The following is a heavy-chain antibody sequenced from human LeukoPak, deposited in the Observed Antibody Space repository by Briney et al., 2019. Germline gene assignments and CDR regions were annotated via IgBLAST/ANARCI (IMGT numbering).Heavy chain of an antibody. D-gene: IGHD3-22*01. CDR3: AREGWGNKDSSGYYNWFDP. CDR2: IYTSGST. Sequence: SETLSLTCTVSGGSISSYYWSWIRQPAGKGLEYIGRIYTSGSTNYNPSLKSRVTMSVDTSKNQFSLKLNSVTAADTAVYYCAREGWGNKDSSGYYNWFDPWGQGTLVTVSS. V-gene: IGHV4-4*07. J-gene: IGHJ5*02. CDR1: GGSISSYY.